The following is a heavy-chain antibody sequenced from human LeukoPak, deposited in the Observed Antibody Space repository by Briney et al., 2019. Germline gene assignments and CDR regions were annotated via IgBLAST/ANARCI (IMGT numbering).Heavy chain of an antibody. CDR2: ISSSSSYI. D-gene: IGHD6-13*01. V-gene: IGHV3-21*01. J-gene: IGHJ6*02. CDR1: GFTFSSYS. Sequence: EGSLRLSCAASGFTFSSYSMNWVRQAPGKGLEWVSSISSSSSYIYYADSVKGRFTISRDNAKNSLYLQMNSLRAEDTAVYYCASLAPIAYGMDVWGQGTTVTVSS. CDR3: ASLAPIAYGMDV.